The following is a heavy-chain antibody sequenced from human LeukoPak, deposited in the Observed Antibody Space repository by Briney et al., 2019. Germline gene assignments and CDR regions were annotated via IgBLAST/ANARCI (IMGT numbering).Heavy chain of an antibody. J-gene: IGHJ5*02. V-gene: IGHV4-59*01. CDR3: ARAPIPYDRSRTDYRFDP. CDR2: IYYTGST. D-gene: IGHD3-16*01. CDR1: GGSLSSYY. Sequence: SETLSLTCTVSGGSLSSYYWSWIRQPPGKGLEWIGYIYYTGSTNYNPSLKSRLTISLDTSKNQFSLSLSSVTAADTAVYYCARAPIPYDRSRTDYRFDPWGQGTLVTVAS.